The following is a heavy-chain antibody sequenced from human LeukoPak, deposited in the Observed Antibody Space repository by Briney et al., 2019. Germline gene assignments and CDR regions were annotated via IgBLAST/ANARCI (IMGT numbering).Heavy chain of an antibody. D-gene: IGHD3-22*01. CDR2: INAGNGNT. J-gene: IGHJ3*02. Sequence: GASVKVSCKASGYTFTSYAMHWVRQAPGQRLEWMGWINAGNGNTKYSQKFQGRVTITRDTSASTAYMELSSLRSEDTAVYYCARDYYDSSGYYLGAFDIWGQGTMVTVSS. V-gene: IGHV1-3*01. CDR1: GYTFTSYA. CDR3: ARDYYDSSGYYLGAFDI.